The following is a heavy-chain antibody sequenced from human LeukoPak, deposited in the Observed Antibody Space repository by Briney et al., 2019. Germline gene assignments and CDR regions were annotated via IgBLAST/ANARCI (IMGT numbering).Heavy chain of an antibody. CDR3: TRVFYGSGSWSYFDF. Sequence: GGSLRLSCAASGFTFSIYEMNWVRQAPGKGLEWVSYISSSGITIYNADSVKGRFTISRDNAKNSLYLQMNSLRAEDTAVYYCTRVFYGSGSWSYFDFWGQGTLVTVSS. CDR2: ISSSGITI. D-gene: IGHD3-10*01. CDR1: GFTFSIYE. J-gene: IGHJ4*02. V-gene: IGHV3-48*03.